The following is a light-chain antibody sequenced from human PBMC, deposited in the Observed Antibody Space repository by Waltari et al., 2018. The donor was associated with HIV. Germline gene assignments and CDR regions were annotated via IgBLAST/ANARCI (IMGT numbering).Light chain of an antibody. CDR3: QVWDSGSEPPVL. J-gene: IGLJ3*02. CDR2: DDV. V-gene: IGLV3-21*02. CDR1: NIRTKS. Sequence: SYVLTQPPSVSVAPGQTARTTCGGNNIRTKSVPWYQQKPGQAPVLVVFDDVDRPSGIPERFSGSNSGNMATLTISRVEAGDEADYYCQVWDSGSEPPVLFGGGTKLTVL.